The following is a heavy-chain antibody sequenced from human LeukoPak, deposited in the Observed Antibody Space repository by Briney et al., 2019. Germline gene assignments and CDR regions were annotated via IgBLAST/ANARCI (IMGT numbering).Heavy chain of an antibody. V-gene: IGHV3-33*08. CDR2: IWYDGSNK. CDR3: ARSKMQLWLQGFDY. CDR1: GFTFSSYG. D-gene: IGHD5-18*01. J-gene: IGHJ4*02. Sequence: GRSLRLSCAASGFTFSSYGMHWVRQAPGKGLEWVAVIWYDGSNKYYADSVKGRFTISRDNSKNTLYLQMNSLRAEDTAVYYCARSKMQLWLQGFDYWGQGTLVTVSS.